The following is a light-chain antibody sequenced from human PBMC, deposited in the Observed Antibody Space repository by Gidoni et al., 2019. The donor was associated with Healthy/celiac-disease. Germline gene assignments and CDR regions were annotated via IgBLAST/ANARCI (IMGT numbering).Light chain of an antibody. CDR1: QYISNY. CDR3: QQYDNLPIT. J-gene: IGKJ5*01. Sequence: QLSQSRSSRAASVGDRVTITCQASQYISNYLNWYQQKPGKAPNLLIYDAANLETGGPSRFSGSGSGTDFTFTISSLQPEDIATYYCQQYDNLPITFGQXTRLEIK. CDR2: DAA. V-gene: IGKV1-33*01.